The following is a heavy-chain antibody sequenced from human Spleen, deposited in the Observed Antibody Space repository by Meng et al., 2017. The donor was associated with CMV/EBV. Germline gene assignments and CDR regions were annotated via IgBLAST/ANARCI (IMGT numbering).Heavy chain of an antibody. J-gene: IGHJ4*02. CDR2: SNAKTAAT. D-gene: IGHD3-22*01. V-gene: IGHV1-2*02. Sequence: WVRQATGQGLEWMGWSNAKTAATHYAQKFQGRVTMTTDTSISTAYMDLSRLRSDDTAVYFCARLLHVPYYDSSGYYDYWGQGTLVTVSS. CDR3: ARLLHVPYYDSSGYYDY.